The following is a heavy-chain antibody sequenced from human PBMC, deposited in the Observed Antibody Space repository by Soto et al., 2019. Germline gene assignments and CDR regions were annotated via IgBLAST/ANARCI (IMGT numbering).Heavy chain of an antibody. CDR3: ARERYIPPRPRNLGLFEY. CDR1: GYTFTSDA. J-gene: IGHJ4*02. D-gene: IGHD6-6*01. V-gene: IGHV1-18*04. Sequence: ASVKVSCKASGYTFTSDAISWVRQVPGQGLEWMGWISPYNGNTDYAQSLQGRVTMTTDTSTSIAFMELRSLRTDDTALYYCARERYIPPRPRNLGLFEYWGQATLV. CDR2: ISPYNGNT.